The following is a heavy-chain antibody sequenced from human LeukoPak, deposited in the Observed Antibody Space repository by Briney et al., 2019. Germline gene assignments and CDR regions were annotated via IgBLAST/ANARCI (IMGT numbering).Heavy chain of an antibody. V-gene: IGHV3-33*01. D-gene: IGHD6-13*01. Sequence: PGGSLRLSCAASGFTFSSYGMHWVRQAPGKGLEWVAVIWYDGSNKYYADSVKGRFTISRDNAKNSLYLQMNSLRAEDTAVFYCARGDARSSSYYYYGMDVWGLGTTVTVSS. CDR2: IWYDGSNK. CDR3: ARGDARSSSYYYYGMDV. J-gene: IGHJ6*02. CDR1: GFTFSSYG.